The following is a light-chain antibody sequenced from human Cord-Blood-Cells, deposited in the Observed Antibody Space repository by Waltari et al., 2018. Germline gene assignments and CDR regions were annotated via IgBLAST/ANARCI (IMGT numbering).Light chain of an antibody. CDR3: CSYAGSVV. J-gene: IGLJ2*01. V-gene: IGLV2-23*01. CDR2: EGS. Sequence: QSALTQPASVSGSPGQSITISCTGTSSDVGSYNLVSWYQQHPGKAPKLMFYEGSKRPSGVSNRVSGSESGNTASLTISGLQAEDEADYYCCSYAGSVVFGGGTKLTVL. CDR1: SSDVGSYNL.